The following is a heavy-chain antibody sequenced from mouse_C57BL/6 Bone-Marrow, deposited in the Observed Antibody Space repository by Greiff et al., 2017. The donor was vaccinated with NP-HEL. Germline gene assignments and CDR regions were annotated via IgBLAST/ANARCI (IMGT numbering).Heavy chain of an antibody. D-gene: IGHD2-5*01. CDR3: ARFLPYSNYDAMDY. Sequence: VQLQQPGAELVKPGASVKMSCKASGYTFTSYWITWVKQRPGQGLEWIGDIYPGSGSTNYNEKFKSKATLTVDTSSSTAYMQLSSLTSEDSAVYYCARFLPYSNYDAMDYWGQGTSVTVSS. J-gene: IGHJ4*01. V-gene: IGHV1-55*01. CDR1: GYTFTSYW. CDR2: IYPGSGST.